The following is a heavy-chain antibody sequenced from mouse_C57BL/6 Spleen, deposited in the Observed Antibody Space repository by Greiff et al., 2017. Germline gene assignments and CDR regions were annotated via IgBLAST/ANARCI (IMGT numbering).Heavy chain of an antibody. Sequence: VQLQQSGPELVKPGASVKISCKASGYAFSSSWMNWVKQRPGKGLEWIGRIYPGDGDTNYNGKFKGKATLTADKSSSTAYMQLSSLTSEDSAVYFCAREGLTGTAMDYWGQGTSVTVSS. CDR1: GYAFSSSW. V-gene: IGHV1-82*01. CDR2: IYPGDGDT. J-gene: IGHJ4*01. CDR3: AREGLTGTAMDY. D-gene: IGHD4-1*01.